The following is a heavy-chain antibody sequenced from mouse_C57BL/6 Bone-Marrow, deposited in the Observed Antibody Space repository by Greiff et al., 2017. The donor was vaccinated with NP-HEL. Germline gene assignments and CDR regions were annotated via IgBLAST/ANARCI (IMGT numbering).Heavy chain of an antibody. V-gene: IGHV14-3*01. CDR2: IDPANGNT. CDR1: GFTITNTY. Sequence: VQLQQSVAELVRPGASVKLSCTASGFTITNTYMHWVKQRPEQGLEWIGRIDPANGNTKYAPKFQGKATLTADKSSNTAYLQLSSLTSEDTAIYYCAKSTDYGSSYWYFGVGGTGTTITVTS. D-gene: IGHD1-1*01. J-gene: IGHJ1*03. CDR3: AKSTDYGSSYWYFGV.